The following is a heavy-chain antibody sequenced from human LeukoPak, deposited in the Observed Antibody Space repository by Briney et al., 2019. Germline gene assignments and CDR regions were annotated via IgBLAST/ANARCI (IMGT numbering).Heavy chain of an antibody. D-gene: IGHD6-6*01. J-gene: IGHJ6*02. CDR1: GFTFSGYW. Sequence: GGSLGLSCAASGFTFSGYWMSWVPQAPGKGLEWVANIKQDGSEEVYVASVKGRFSISRDNAKNSLFLQMNTLRAEDTAVYYCARDPYSSTWSYGMDVWGQGTSASVSS. CDR2: IKQDGSEE. CDR3: ARDPYSSTWSYGMDV. V-gene: IGHV3-7*05.